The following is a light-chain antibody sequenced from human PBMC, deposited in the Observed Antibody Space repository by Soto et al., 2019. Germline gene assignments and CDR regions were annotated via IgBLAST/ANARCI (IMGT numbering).Light chain of an antibody. CDR3: QQYGSSPRT. CDR2: GGS. V-gene: IGKV3-20*01. J-gene: IGKJ1*01. Sequence: ESVLPQSTATLSFSPGERSTISCRSSQSVSSYLAGYQQKPGQAPRLLIYGGSSRATGIPDRFSGSGSGTDFTLTIIRREPEDFAVYYCQQYGSSPRTFGQGTKVDIK. CDR1: QSVSSY.